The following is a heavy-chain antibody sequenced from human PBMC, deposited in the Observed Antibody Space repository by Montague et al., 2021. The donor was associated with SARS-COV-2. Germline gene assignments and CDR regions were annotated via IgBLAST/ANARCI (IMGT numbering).Heavy chain of an antibody. J-gene: IGHJ5*01. CDR3: IRGLPSVDS. CDR1: GGSISSGSYY. Sequence: TRSLTCTVSGGSISSGSYYWSWIRQPAGKELVWIGRVYASGITNYNPSLKGRVTISLDTSKNQFSMRLSSVTDADTAVYYCIRGLPSVDSWGQGTLVTVSS. V-gene: IGHV4-61*02. CDR2: VYASGIT.